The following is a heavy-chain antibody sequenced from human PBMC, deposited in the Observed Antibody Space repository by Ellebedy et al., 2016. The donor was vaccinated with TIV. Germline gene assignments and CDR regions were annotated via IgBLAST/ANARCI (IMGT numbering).Heavy chain of an antibody. CDR1: GYTFIGYY. CDR3: TRDLTNKVSGDY. D-gene: IGHD5/OR15-5a*01. V-gene: IGHV1-2*02. CDR2: INPKNGDT. Sequence: AASVKVSCKASGYTFIGYYMHWVRQAPGHGLGWMGWINPKNGDTSYAQKFQGRVTVTRDTSTSTAFLELSRLRSDDTAVYYCTRDLTNKVSGDYWGQGTLVTVSS. J-gene: IGHJ4*02.